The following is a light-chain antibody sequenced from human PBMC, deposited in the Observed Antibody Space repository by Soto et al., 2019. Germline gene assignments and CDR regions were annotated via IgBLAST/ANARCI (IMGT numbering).Light chain of an antibody. Sequence: EIVLTQSPGTLSLSPGEGATLSCRASQSVSSSYLAWYQQKPGQAPRLLIYGASSRATGIPDRFSGSGSGTDFTLTISRLEPEEFAVYYCQQYANSPLTFGPGTKVDIK. J-gene: IGKJ3*01. CDR2: GAS. V-gene: IGKV3-20*01. CDR3: QQYANSPLT. CDR1: QSVSSSY.